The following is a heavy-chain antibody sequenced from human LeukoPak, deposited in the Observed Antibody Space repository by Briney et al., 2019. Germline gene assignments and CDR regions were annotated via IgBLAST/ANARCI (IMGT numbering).Heavy chain of an antibody. V-gene: IGHV5-10-1*01. J-gene: IGHJ4*02. D-gene: IGHD3-22*01. CDR1: GYSFTSYW. CDR3: ARQGNYDSSGYYAAFDY. Sequence: TPGESLKISCKGSGYSFTSYWISWVRQMPGKGLEWMGRNDPSDSYTNYSPSFQGHVTISADKSISTAYLQWSSLKASDTAMYYCARQGNYDSSGYYAAFDYWGQGALVTVSS. CDR2: NDPSDSYT.